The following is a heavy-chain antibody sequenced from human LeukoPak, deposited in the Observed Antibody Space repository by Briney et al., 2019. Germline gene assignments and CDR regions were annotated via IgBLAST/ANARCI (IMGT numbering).Heavy chain of an antibody. CDR3: AKGGMVRGADYYYYGMDV. CDR1: GGSISSFY. Sequence: SETLPLTCTVSGGSISSFYWSCIRQPAGKGLEWIGRISTSGSTNYNPSLKSRVTMSVDTSKNQCYLKLCSVTAADTAVYYCAKGGMVRGADYYYYGMDVWGQGTTVTVSS. CDR2: ISTSGST. J-gene: IGHJ6*02. D-gene: IGHD3-10*01. V-gene: IGHV4-4*07.